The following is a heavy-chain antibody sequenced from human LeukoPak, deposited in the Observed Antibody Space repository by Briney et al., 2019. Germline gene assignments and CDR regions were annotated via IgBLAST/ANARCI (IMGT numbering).Heavy chain of an antibody. D-gene: IGHD4-17*01. V-gene: IGHV3-43*02. J-gene: IGHJ4*02. Sequence: GGSLRLSCAASGFTFDDYAMHWVRQAPGKDLEWVSLISGDGGSTYYADSVKGRFTISRDNSKNSLYLQMNSLRTEDTALYYCAKGAMTTVTYIFDYWGQGTLVTVSS. CDR1: GFTFDDYA. CDR2: ISGDGGST. CDR3: AKGAMTTVTYIFDY.